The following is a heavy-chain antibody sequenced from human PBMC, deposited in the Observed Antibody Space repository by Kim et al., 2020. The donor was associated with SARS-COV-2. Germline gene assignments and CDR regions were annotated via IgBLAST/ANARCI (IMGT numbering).Heavy chain of an antibody. J-gene: IGHJ6*01. Sequence: ASVKVSCKASGYTLTSSSIHWVRQAPGQGLEWMGIINPKDDSKTYAQKFQGRVTLTSDTSTSTVYMELRRLTSADTAVYYCARDPGVEDSSSQSPYHYYG. CDR2: INPKDDSK. CDR1: GYTLTSSS. V-gene: IGHV1-46*01. D-gene: IGHD6-6*01. CDR3: ARDPGVEDSSSQSPYHYYG.